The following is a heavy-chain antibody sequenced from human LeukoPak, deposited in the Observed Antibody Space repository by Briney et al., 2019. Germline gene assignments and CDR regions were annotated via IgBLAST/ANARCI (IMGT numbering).Heavy chain of an antibody. V-gene: IGHV3-74*01. J-gene: IGHJ4*02. CDR3: ATSRTFDY. CDR2: ISIDGGNT. CDR1: GFTLSSYW. Sequence: GGSLRLSCAASGFTLSSYWMHWVRQAPGKGLVWVSHISIDGGNTRYADSVKGRFTISRDNAENTLYLQMNSLRVDDTAVYYCATSRTFDYWGQGTLVTVSS.